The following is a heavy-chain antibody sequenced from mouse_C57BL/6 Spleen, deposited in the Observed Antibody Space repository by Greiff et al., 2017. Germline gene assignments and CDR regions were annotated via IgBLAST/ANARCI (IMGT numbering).Heavy chain of an antibody. Sequence: EVQVVESGEGLVKPGGSLKLSCAASGFTFSSYAMSWVRQTPEKRLEWVAYISSGGDYIYYADTVKGRFTISRDNARNTLYLQMSSLKSEDTAMYYCTREGTYYSNLYAMDYWGQGTSVTVSS. CDR1: GFTFSSYA. D-gene: IGHD2-5*01. CDR2: ISSGGDYI. CDR3: TREGTYYSNLYAMDY. V-gene: IGHV5-9-1*02. J-gene: IGHJ4*01.